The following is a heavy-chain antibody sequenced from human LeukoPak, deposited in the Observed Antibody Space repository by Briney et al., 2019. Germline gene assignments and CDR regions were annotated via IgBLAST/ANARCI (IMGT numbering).Heavy chain of an antibody. D-gene: IGHD6-6*01. Sequence: GGSLRLSCAASGFTFSSYGMHWVRQAPGKGLEWVAFIRYDGSNKYYADSVKGRFTISRDNSKNTLYLQMNSLRAEDTAVYYCAKGAVGARYSGSFDYYYYYMDVWGKGTTVTVSS. V-gene: IGHV3-30*02. CDR3: AKGAVGARYSGSFDYYYYYMDV. CDR2: IRYDGSNK. CDR1: GFTFSSYG. J-gene: IGHJ6*03.